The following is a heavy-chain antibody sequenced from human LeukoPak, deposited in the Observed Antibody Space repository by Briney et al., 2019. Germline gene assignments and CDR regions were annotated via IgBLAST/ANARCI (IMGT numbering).Heavy chain of an antibody. CDR1: GFTFSSYS. Sequence: KPGGSLRLSCAASGFTFSSYSMNWVRQAPGKGLEWVSSISSSSSYIYYADSVKGRFTISRDNAKNSLYLQMNSLRAEDTAVYYRARGAVAAPIHAFDIWGQGTMVTVSP. CDR2: ISSSSSYI. J-gene: IGHJ3*02. V-gene: IGHV3-21*04. CDR3: ARGAVAAPIHAFDI. D-gene: IGHD6-19*01.